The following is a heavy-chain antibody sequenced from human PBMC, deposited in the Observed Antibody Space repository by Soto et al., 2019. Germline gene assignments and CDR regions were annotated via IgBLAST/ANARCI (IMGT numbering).Heavy chain of an antibody. CDR2: ISSTAGRT. D-gene: IGHD3-10*01. Sequence: GGSLSHSCATSGVTFNTYPMTWVRQTQGKGLEWVSSISSTAGRTSSYADSVKGRFAISRDFSDNTVYLQMNNLRVDDTAVYFCAKGVLSFHYGMEVRGQGTTVTVSS. CDR1: GVTFNTYP. V-gene: IGHV3-23*01. J-gene: IGHJ6*02. CDR3: AKGVLSFHYGMEV.